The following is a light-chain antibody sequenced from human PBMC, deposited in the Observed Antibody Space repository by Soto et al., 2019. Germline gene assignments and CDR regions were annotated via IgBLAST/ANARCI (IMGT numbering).Light chain of an antibody. V-gene: IGKV3-11*01. CDR3: QQRSNWPPVT. J-gene: IGKJ4*01. CDR1: QSINRH. CDR2: DAS. Sequence: EIVLTQSPATLSLSPGERATLSCRASQSINRHLAWYRQKPGQAPRLLIYDASNRATGIPARFSGSGSGTDFTLTIFGLEPEDFGVYYCQQRSNWPPVTFGGGTKVEIK.